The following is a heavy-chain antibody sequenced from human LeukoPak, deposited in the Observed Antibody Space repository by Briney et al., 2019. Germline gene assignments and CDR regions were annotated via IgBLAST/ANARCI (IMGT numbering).Heavy chain of an antibody. J-gene: IGHJ4*02. Sequence: GRSLRLSCAASGFTFNNYAMHWVRQAPGKGLEWVAFISKGGRSEHHADSVKGRFTISRDNSKNTLFLQMNSLRAEDTAIYYCASDGIAVAGTFTLVYWGQGTPVTVSS. V-gene: IGHV3-30*04. CDR2: ISKGGRSE. D-gene: IGHD6-19*01. CDR1: GFTFNNYA. CDR3: ASDGIAVAGTFTLVY.